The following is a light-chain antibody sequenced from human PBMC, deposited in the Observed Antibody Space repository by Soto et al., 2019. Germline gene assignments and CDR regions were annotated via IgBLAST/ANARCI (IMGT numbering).Light chain of an antibody. V-gene: IGKV3-20*01. J-gene: IGKJ5*01. CDR1: QPVRHNY. CDR3: QQYGSPLT. CDR2: GAS. Sequence: ELVLTQSPGTLSLSPGERATLSCPSTQPVRHNYLAWYQQKPRQPTRLLIYGASSRATGIHDIFSGSASATDSTPTSSRMEPEDFAVYYCQQYGSPLTFGQGT.